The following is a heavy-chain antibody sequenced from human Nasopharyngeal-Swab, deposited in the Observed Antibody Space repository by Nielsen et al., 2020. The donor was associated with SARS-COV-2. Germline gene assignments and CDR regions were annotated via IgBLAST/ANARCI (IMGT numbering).Heavy chain of an antibody. J-gene: IGHJ4*02. Sequence: GESLKISCAASAFIFSPSAIHWVRQASGTGLEWVGRIGDKDHNYATTYGASVQGRFTISRDDSKNTAFLQMDSLKTEDTALYYCTTDFYFDYWGQGTLVTVSS. CDR3: TTDFYFDY. CDR2: IGDKDHNYAT. V-gene: IGHV3-73*01. CDR1: AFIFSPSA.